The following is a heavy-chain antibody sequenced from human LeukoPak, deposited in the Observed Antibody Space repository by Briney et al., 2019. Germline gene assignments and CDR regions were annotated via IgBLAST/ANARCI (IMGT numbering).Heavy chain of an antibody. CDR3: ARWICGSTSCYYDY. J-gene: IGHJ4*02. CDR1: GFTVSSNY. Sequence: QPGGSLRLSCAASGFTVSSNYMSWLRQAPGMGLEWVSILYSGGSTYYADSVKGRFTISRDNSKNTLYLQMNSLRAEDTAVYYCARWICGSTSCYYDYWGQGTLVTVSS. V-gene: IGHV3-53*01. D-gene: IGHD2-2*01. CDR2: LYSGGST.